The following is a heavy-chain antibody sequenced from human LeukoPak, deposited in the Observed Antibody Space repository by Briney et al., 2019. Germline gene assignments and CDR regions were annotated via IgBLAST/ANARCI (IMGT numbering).Heavy chain of an antibody. CDR2: ISYDGSNK. D-gene: IGHD6-19*01. CDR3: AKPSGGAYSSGWYGFDY. CDR1: GFTFSSYG. V-gene: IGHV3-30*18. Sequence: GGSLRLSCAASGFTFSSYGMHWVRQAPGKGLEWVAVISYDGSNKYYADSVKGRFTISRDNSKNTLYLQMNSLRAEDTAVYYCAKPSGGAYSSGWYGFDYWGQGTLVTVSS. J-gene: IGHJ4*02.